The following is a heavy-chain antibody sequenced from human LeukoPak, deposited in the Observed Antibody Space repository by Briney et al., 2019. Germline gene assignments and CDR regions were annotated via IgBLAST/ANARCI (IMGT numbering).Heavy chain of an antibody. D-gene: IGHD2-21*02. Sequence: GGSLRLSCAASGFTVSSNYMSWVRQAPGKGLEWVSVIYSGGSTYYADSVKGRFTISRDNSKNTLYLQMNSLRAEDTAVYYRARDRARAYCGGDCYPYFDYWGQGTLVTVSS. J-gene: IGHJ4*02. CDR2: IYSGGST. V-gene: IGHV3-53*01. CDR3: ARDRARAYCGGDCYPYFDY. CDR1: GFTVSSNY.